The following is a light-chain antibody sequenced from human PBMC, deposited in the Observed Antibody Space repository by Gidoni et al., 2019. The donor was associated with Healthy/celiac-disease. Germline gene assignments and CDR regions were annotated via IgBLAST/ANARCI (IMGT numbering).Light chain of an antibody. V-gene: IGKV3-15*01. Sequence: EIVMTQSPATPSVSPGARATLSCRASQSVSSNLAWYQQKPGQAPRLPIYGASTRATGIPARFSGSGSGTEFTLTISSLQSEDFAVYYCQQYNNWPRTFGQGTKVEIK. CDR1: QSVSSN. CDR2: GAS. CDR3: QQYNNWPRT. J-gene: IGKJ1*01.